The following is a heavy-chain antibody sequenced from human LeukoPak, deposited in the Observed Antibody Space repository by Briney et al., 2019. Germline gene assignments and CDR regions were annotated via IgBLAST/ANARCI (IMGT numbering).Heavy chain of an antibody. CDR2: ISYDGSNK. CDR3: ARRVLSYYDILSSPNGAFDI. CDR1: GFTFSSYG. J-gene: IGHJ3*02. Sequence: PGGSLRLSCAASGFTFSSYGMHWVRQAPGKGLEWVAVISYDGSNKYYADSVKGRFTISRDNSKNTLYLQMNSLRAEDTAVYYCARRVLSYYDILSSPNGAFDIWGQGTMVTVSS. D-gene: IGHD3-9*01. V-gene: IGHV3-30*03.